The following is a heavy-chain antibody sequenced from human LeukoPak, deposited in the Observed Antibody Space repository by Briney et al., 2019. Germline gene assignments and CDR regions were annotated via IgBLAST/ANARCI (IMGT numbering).Heavy chain of an antibody. V-gene: IGHV3-74*01. Sequence: GGSLRLSRAASGFTFSSYWMHWVRQAPGKGLVWVSRINSDGSTTNCADSVKGRFTISRDNAKNTLYLQMNSLRAEDTAVYYCARDLYGGKGDYWGQGTLVTVSS. CDR1: GFTFSSYW. J-gene: IGHJ4*02. CDR2: INSDGSTT. D-gene: IGHD4-23*01. CDR3: ARDLYGGKGDY.